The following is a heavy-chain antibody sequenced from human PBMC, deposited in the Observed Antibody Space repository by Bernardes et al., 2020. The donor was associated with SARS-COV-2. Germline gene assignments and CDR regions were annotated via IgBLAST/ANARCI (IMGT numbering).Heavy chain of an antibody. CDR1: GFTFSSYA. V-gene: IGHV3-23*01. CDR3: AKPQSYCSSTSCYTGHFDY. D-gene: IGHD2-2*02. Sequence: GGSLSLSCAASGFTFSSYAMSWVRQAPGKGLEWVSAISGSGGSTYYADSVKGRFTISRDNSKNTLYLQMNSLRAEDTAVYYCAKPQSYCSSTSCYTGHFDYWGQGTLVTVSS. CDR2: ISGSGGST. J-gene: IGHJ4*02.